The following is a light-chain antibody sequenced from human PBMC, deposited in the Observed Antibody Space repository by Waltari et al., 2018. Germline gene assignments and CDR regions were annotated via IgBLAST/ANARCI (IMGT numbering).Light chain of an antibody. J-gene: IGLJ3*02. Sequence: QSALTQPASVSGSPGQSITISCTGPSSDVGFYNYVPWYQQHPGKAPKLIIYDVSERPSGVSVRFSGSKSGNTASLTISGLQAEDEADYYCNSYTGSSSWVFGGGTKLTVL. CDR1: SSDVGFYNY. CDR2: DVS. V-gene: IGLV2-14*01. CDR3: NSYTGSSSWV.